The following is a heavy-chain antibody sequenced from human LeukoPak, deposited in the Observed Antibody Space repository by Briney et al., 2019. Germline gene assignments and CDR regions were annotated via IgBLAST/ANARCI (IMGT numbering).Heavy chain of an antibody. J-gene: IGHJ2*01. V-gene: IGHV4-59*01. CDR1: GGSISSYY. Sequence: SETLSLTCTVSGGSISSYYWSWIRQPPGKGLEWIGYIYNSGSTNYNPSLKSRVTISVDTSKNQFSLKLSSVTAADTAVYYCARARGVLWYFDLWGRGTLVTVSS. D-gene: IGHD3-10*01. CDR3: ARARGVLWYFDL. CDR2: IYNSGST.